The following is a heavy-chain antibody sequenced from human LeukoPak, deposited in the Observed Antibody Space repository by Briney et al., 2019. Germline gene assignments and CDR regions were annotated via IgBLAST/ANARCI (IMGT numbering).Heavy chain of an antibody. CDR3: ARDHPGPGINWYFDL. CDR1: GFMFTSYE. CDR2: ISNSGTTM. V-gene: IGHV3-48*03. J-gene: IGHJ2*01. D-gene: IGHD1-26*01. Sequence: GGSLRLSCAASGFMFTSYEMNWVRQAPGKGPEWVSYISNSGTTMYYADSVQGRFTISRDNAKNSLYLQMNSLRAEDTAVYYCARDHPGPGINWYFDLWGRGTLVTVSS.